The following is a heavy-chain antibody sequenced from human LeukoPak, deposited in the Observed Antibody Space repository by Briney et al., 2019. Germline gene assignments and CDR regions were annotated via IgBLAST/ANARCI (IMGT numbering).Heavy chain of an antibody. J-gene: IGHJ4*02. CDR1: GGSLSSYY. CDR2: IYYSGST. Sequence: PSETLSLTCTVSGGSLSSYYWSWIRQPPGKGLEWIGYIYYSGSTNYNPSLKSRVTISVDTSKNQFSLMLSSVTAADTAVYYCARHMGLGYSYGYPYFDYWGQGTLVTVSS. D-gene: IGHD5-18*01. V-gene: IGHV4-59*08. CDR3: ARHMGLGYSYGYPYFDY.